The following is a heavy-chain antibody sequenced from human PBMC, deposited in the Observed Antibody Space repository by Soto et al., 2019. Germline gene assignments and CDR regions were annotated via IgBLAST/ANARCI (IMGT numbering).Heavy chain of an antibody. CDR1: GYSFTFYY. CDR2: INPNSGGA. CDR3: ATGPRLGYFDLTYDY. V-gene: IGHV1-2*02. J-gene: IGHJ4*02. D-gene: IGHD3-9*01. Sequence: QVHLVQSGAEVKKPGASVRVSCKASGYSFTFYYLQWVRQAPGQGLEWMGKINPNSGGADYAEKFQGRVTMTRDPYINAAYMERSSLRSDATAVYYCATGPRLGYFDLTYDYWGQGTLVTVSS.